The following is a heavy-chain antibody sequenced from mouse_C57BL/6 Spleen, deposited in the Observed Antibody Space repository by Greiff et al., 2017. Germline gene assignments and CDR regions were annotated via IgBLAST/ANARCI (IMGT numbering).Heavy chain of an antibody. CDR1: GFTFSDYY. J-gene: IGHJ2*01. Sequence: DVQLVESEGGLVQPGSSMKLSCTASGFTFSDYYMAWVRQVPEKGLEWVANINYDGSSTYYLDSLKSRFIISRDNAKNILYLQMSSLKSEDTATYYCARDFDYDYFDYWGQGTTLTVSS. CDR2: INYDGSST. D-gene: IGHD2-4*01. CDR3: ARDFDYDYFDY. V-gene: IGHV5-16*01.